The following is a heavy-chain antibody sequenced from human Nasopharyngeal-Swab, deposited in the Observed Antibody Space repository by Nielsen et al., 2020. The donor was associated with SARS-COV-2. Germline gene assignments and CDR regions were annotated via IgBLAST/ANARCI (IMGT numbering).Heavy chain of an antibody. CDR1: GFTFGDYA. Sequence: GESLQISCTASGFTFGDYAMSWFRQAPGKGLEWVGFIRSKAYGGTTEYAASVKGRFTISRDDSKSIAYLQMNSLKTEDTAVYYCTTASKLLWFGMDVWGQGTTVTVSS. D-gene: IGHD3-10*01. CDR3: TTASKLLWFGMDV. CDR2: IRSKAYGGTT. J-gene: IGHJ6*02. V-gene: IGHV3-49*03.